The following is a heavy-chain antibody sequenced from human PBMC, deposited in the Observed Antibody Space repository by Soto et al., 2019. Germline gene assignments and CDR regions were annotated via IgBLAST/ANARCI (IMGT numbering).Heavy chain of an antibody. CDR2: IYYSGST. J-gene: IGHJ5*02. CDR3: AKGGSSKFDP. D-gene: IGHD6-13*01. Sequence: SETLSLTCTVSGGSLSSYYWNWIRQPPGKGLEWIGHIYYSGSTNYNPSLKSRVTISVDTSKNHFSLKLSSVTAADTAVYYCAKGGSSKFDPWGQGTQVTVSS. V-gene: IGHV4-59*01. CDR1: GGSLSSYY.